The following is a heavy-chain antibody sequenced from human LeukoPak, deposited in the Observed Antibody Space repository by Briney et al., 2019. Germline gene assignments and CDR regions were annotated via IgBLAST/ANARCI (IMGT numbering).Heavy chain of an antibody. CDR1: GYTFTSYD. Sequence: ASVKVSCKASGYTFTSYDINWVRQATGQGLEWMGWMNPNSGNTGYAQKFHGRVTMTRNTAISTAYIELSSPRSEYTAVYYCARGSYLLDYWGQGTLVTVSS. D-gene: IGHD3-10*01. CDR3: ARGSYLLDY. V-gene: IGHV1-8*01. J-gene: IGHJ4*02. CDR2: MNPNSGNT.